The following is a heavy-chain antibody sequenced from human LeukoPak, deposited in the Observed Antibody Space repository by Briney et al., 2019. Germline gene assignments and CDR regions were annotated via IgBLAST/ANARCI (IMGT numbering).Heavy chain of an antibody. Sequence: GASVKVSCKASGGTFSSYAISWVRQAPGQGLEWMGRIIPILGIANYAQKFQGRVTITADKSTSTAYMELSSLRSEDTAVYYCAKWLTGDYYYYYGMDVWGQGTTVTVSS. D-gene: IGHD6-19*01. CDR2: IIPILGIA. CDR3: AKWLTGDYYYYYGMDV. CDR1: GGTFSSYA. J-gene: IGHJ6*02. V-gene: IGHV1-69*04.